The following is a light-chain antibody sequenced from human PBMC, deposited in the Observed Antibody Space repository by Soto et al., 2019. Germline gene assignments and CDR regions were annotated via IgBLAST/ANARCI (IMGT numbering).Light chain of an antibody. Sequence: QSVLTQPASVSGSPGQSITIFCAGTMRDIGAYNLVSWYQQHPGRAPQLIIYEVSNRPSGSSFRFSGSKSGNTASLTISGLQAEDEADYYCSSFTSRSSLIFGGGTKLTVL. J-gene: IGLJ2*01. V-gene: IGLV2-14*01. CDR3: SSFTSRSSLI. CDR2: EVS. CDR1: MRDIGAYNL.